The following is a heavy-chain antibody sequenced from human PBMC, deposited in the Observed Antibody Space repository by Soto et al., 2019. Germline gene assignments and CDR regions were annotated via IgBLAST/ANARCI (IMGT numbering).Heavy chain of an antibody. CDR2: VSGFNGNT. CDR1: GYTFTSYG. D-gene: IGHD3-22*01. Sequence: ASVKVSCKASGYTFTSYGISWVRQAPGQGLEWMGWVSGFNGNTNYAQKLQGRVTMTTDTSTSTAYMELRSLRSDDTAIYYCARDGARYYDSSGYRNWFDPWGQG. J-gene: IGHJ5*02. CDR3: ARDGARYYDSSGYRNWFDP. V-gene: IGHV1-18*01.